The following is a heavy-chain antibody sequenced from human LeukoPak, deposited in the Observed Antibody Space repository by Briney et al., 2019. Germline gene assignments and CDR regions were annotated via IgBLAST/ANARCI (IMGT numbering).Heavy chain of an antibody. V-gene: IGHV3-23*01. J-gene: IGHJ4*02. CDR2: ISSTGGST. D-gene: IGHD4-17*01. Sequence: GGSLRLSCAGSGFTFSSYAMSWVRQAPGEGLEWVSVISSTGGSTFYADSVKGRFTISRDNSKNTLYLQMNSLRAEDTAVYYCAKDLRYLDYWGQGALVTVSS. CDR3: AKDLRYLDY. CDR1: GFTFSSYA.